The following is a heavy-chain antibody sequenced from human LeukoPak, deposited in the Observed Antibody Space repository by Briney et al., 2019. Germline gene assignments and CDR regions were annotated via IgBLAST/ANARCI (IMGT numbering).Heavy chain of an antibody. J-gene: IGHJ5*02. CDR1: GGSITSGGYY. CDR2: IFYTGAT. D-gene: IGHD3-9*01. Sequence: SQTLSLTCTVSGGSITSGGYYWSWIRQYPGKGLEWIGYIFYTGATHYSPSLKSRVFISMDMSKNQFSLKLSSVTAADTAVYYCASSRSAYDFLTGYSSDTNWFDPWGQGTLVTVSS. V-gene: IGHV4-31*03. CDR3: ASSRSAYDFLTGYSSDTNWFDP.